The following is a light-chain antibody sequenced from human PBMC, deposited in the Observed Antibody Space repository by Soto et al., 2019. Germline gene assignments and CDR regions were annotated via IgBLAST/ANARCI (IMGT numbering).Light chain of an antibody. CDR1: SSDVGGYNY. CDR2: EVS. V-gene: IGLV2-14*01. J-gene: IGLJ1*01. CDR3: SSYTSGSTYV. Sequence: QPVLTQPASVSGSPGQSITISCTGTSSDVGGYNYVSWYQQHPGKAPKLMIYEVSNRPSGVSNRFSGSKSGNTASLTISGIQAEDEADYYCSSYTSGSTYVFGTGTKLTVL.